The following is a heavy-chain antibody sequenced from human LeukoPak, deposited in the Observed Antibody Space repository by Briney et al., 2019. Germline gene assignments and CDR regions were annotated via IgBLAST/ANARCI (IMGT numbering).Heavy chain of an antibody. D-gene: IGHD6-13*01. CDR3: ARSGYSSSWTGTYYYYYYGMDV. J-gene: IGHJ6*02. CDR2: ISAYNGNT. Sequence: ASVKVSCKASGYTFTSYGISWVRQAPGQGLEWMGWISAYNGNTNYAQKLQGRVTMTTDTSTSTAYMELRSLRSDDTAVYYCARSGYSSSWTGTYYYYYYGMDVWGQGTTVTVSS. CDR1: GYTFTSYG. V-gene: IGHV1-18*01.